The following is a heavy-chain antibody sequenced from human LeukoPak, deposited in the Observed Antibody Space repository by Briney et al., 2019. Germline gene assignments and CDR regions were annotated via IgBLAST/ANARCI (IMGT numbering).Heavy chain of an antibody. CDR3: ARDQGHYYYYMDV. Sequence: GGPLRLSCGASGFTFNIYRMNWVRQAPDKGLEWLSYIRTSSETDYADSVRGRFTISRDNAKNSLYLQMNSLRAEDTAVYYCARDQGHYYYYMDVWGKGTTVTVSS. CDR1: GFTFNIYR. J-gene: IGHJ6*03. CDR2: IRTSSET. V-gene: IGHV3-48*01.